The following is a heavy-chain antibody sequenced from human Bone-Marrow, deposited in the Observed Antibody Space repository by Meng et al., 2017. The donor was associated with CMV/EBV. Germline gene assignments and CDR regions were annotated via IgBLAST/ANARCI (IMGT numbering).Heavy chain of an antibody. CDR2: ISSSSSYI. J-gene: IGHJ4*02. Sequence: ESLKISCTASGFTFSSYSMNWVRQAPGKGLEWVSSISSSSSYIYYADSVKGRFTISRDNAKNSLYLQMNSLRAEDTAVYYCARLWAIAAAVDYWGQGTLVTVSS. CDR3: ARLWAIAAAVDY. V-gene: IGHV3-21*01. D-gene: IGHD6-13*01. CDR1: GFTFSSYS.